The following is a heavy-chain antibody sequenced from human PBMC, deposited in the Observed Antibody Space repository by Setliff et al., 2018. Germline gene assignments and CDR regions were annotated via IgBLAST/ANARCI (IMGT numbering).Heavy chain of an antibody. CDR2: INPSGGST. Sequence: ASVKVSCKASGYTFTSYYMHWVRQAPGQGLEWMGIINPSGGSTSYAQKFQGKVTMTRDTSTSTVYMELSSLRSEDTAVYYCARDRVAEGEGKQLVSEFDPWGQGTLVTVSS. J-gene: IGHJ5*02. V-gene: IGHV1-46*01. CDR3: ARDRVAEGEGKQLVSEFDP. D-gene: IGHD6-13*01. CDR1: GYTFTSYY.